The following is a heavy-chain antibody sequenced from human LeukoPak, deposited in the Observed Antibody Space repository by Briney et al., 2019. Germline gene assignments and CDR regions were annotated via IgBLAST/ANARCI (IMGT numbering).Heavy chain of an antibody. Sequence: GGSLRLSCAASGFTFSSYWMHWVRQAPGKGLEWVADIRQDGNEIYYVDSVRGRFTISRDNAKNSLYLQMNSLRAEDTAIYYCTRVGYIDEGIDYWGQGTLVTVSS. CDR3: TRVGYIDEGIDY. J-gene: IGHJ4*02. CDR2: IRQDGNEI. V-gene: IGHV3-7*04. CDR1: GFTFSSYW. D-gene: IGHD5-24*01.